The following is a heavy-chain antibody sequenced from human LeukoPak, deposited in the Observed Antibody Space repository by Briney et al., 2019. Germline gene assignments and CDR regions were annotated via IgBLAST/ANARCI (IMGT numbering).Heavy chain of an antibody. V-gene: IGHV4-59*04. CDR3: ADGYSGYFDY. Sequence: ASETLSLTCTVSGGSISSYYWSWIRQPPGKGLEWIGSIYHSGSTYYSPSLKSRVTISVDTSKNQFSLKLSSVTAADTAVYYCADGYSGYFDYWGQGTLVTVSS. CDR2: IYHSGST. J-gene: IGHJ4*02. D-gene: IGHD5-12*01. CDR1: GGSISSYY.